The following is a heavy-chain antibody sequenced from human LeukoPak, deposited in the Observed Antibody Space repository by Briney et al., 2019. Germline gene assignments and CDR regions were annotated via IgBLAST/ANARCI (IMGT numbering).Heavy chain of an antibody. D-gene: IGHD6-13*01. Sequence: SETLSLTCAVYGGSFSGYYWSWIRQPPGKGLEWIGEINHSGSTNYNPSLKSRVTISVDTSKNQFSLKLSSVTAADTAVYYCARVNIAAAGHFDYWGQGTLVTVSS. CDR1: GGSFSGYY. V-gene: IGHV4-34*01. CDR2: INHSGST. J-gene: IGHJ4*02. CDR3: ARVNIAAAGHFDY.